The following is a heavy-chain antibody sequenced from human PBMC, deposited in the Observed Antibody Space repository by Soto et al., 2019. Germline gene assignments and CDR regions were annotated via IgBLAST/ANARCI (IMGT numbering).Heavy chain of an antibody. CDR1: GFTVSSNY. J-gene: IGHJ4*02. CDR3: ASGGVVAATAPPPY. Sequence: EVQLVESGGGLIQPGGSLRLSCAASGFTVSSNYMSWVRQAPGKGLEWVSVIYSGGSTYYADSVKGRFTISRDNSKNTLYLQMNSLRAEDTAVYYWASGGVVAATAPPPYWGQGTLVTVSS. D-gene: IGHD2-15*01. CDR2: IYSGGST. V-gene: IGHV3-53*01.